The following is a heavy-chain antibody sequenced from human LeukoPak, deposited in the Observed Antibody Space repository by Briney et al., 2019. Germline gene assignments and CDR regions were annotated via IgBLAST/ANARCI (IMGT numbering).Heavy chain of an antibody. CDR2: IYYSGST. J-gene: IGHJ5*02. CDR1: GGSISSGGYY. V-gene: IGHV4-31*03. CDR3: ATAGGTSGSYYWDWFDP. D-gene: IGHD1-26*01. Sequence: SQTLSLTCTVSGGSISSGGYYWSWIRQHPGTGLEWIGYIYYSGSTYYNPSLKSRVTISVDTSKNQFSLKLSSVTAADTAVYYCATAGGTSGSYYWDWFDPWGQGTLVTVSS.